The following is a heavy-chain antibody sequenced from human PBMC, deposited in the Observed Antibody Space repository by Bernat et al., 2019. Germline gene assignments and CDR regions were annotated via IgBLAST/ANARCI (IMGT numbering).Heavy chain of an antibody. Sequence: QVQLVQSGAEVKKPGSSVKVSCKVSGGTFNRYAITWVRQAPGQGLEWMGGIIPIFGTANYAQKFLGRLTITADESTSTAYMELISLRSEDTAVFYCARGVHSQRWDDASDIWGQGTMVTVSS. CDR1: GGTFNRYA. V-gene: IGHV1-69*01. CDR2: IIPIFGTA. CDR3: ARGVHSQRWDDASDI. J-gene: IGHJ3*02. D-gene: IGHD1-26*01.